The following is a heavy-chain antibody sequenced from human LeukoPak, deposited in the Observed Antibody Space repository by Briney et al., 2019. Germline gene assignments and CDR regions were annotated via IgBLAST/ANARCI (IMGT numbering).Heavy chain of an antibody. CDR1: GFTFSSYS. V-gene: IGHV3-48*01. Sequence: GGSLRLSCAASGFTFSSYSMTWVRQAPGKGLEWVSYISSSSSTIYYADSVKGRFTISRDNAKNSLYLQMNSLRGEDTAVYYCARDKGLNIYYYYGMDVWGQGTTVTVSS. CDR2: ISSSSSTI. CDR3: ARDKGLNIYYYYGMDV. J-gene: IGHJ6*02.